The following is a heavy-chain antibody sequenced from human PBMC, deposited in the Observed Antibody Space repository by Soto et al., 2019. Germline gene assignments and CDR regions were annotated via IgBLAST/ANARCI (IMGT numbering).Heavy chain of an antibody. D-gene: IGHD3-16*01. Sequence: GESLKISCKGSADSFTGYWVGWVRQMPGQGLEWMGIIYPGDSDTRYSPSFEGQVTISADKSITTAYLQWSSLKASDTAIYYCGRLGGHGERIAGYCYYGMEVCVQSTAFT. CDR1: ADSFTGYW. CDR3: GRLGGHGERIAGYCYYGMEV. CDR2: IYPGDSDT. V-gene: IGHV5-51*01. J-gene: IGHJ6*02.